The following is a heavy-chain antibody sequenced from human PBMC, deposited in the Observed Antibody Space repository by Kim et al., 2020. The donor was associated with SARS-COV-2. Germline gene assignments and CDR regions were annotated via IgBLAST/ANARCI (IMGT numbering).Heavy chain of an antibody. CDR3: ARMDNWATTPGDGNFDY. J-gene: IGHJ4*02. CDR1: GYRFTTYW. Sequence: GESLKISCKGSGYRFTTYWIGWVRQMPGKGLEWMGIIYPSDSDTRYRPSFQGQVTISVDKSNSTAYLQWSSLKASDTAMYYCARMDNWATTPGDGNFDYWGRGTLVTVSS. CDR2: IYPSDSDT. D-gene: IGHD1-20*01. V-gene: IGHV5-51*01.